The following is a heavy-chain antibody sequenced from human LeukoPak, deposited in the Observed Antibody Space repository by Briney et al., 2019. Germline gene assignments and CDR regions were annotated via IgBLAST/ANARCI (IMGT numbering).Heavy chain of an antibody. CDR3: ARVDGTR. J-gene: IGHJ4*02. D-gene: IGHD3-9*01. V-gene: IGHV4-34*01. CDR1: GGSFSGYY. Sequence: SETLSLTCAVYGGSFSGYYWSWIRQPPGKGLEWIGEINHSGSTNYNPSLKSRVTISVDTSKNQFSLKLSSVTAADTAVYYCARVDGTRWGQGTLVTVSS. CDR2: INHSGST.